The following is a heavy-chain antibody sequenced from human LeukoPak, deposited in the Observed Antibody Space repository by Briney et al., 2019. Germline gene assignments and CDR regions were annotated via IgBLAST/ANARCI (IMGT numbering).Heavy chain of an antibody. Sequence: PGGTLRLSCAASGFTFSSYTMNWVRQAPGKGLEWVSYITSSSTTIYYADSVKGRFTISRDNAKNSLFLQMNSLRDEDTAMYYCARDAGYSRGWSHWYLDLWGRGTLVTVSS. D-gene: IGHD6-19*01. CDR2: ITSSSTTI. J-gene: IGHJ2*01. CDR3: ARDAGYSRGWSHWYLDL. V-gene: IGHV3-48*02. CDR1: GFTFSSYT.